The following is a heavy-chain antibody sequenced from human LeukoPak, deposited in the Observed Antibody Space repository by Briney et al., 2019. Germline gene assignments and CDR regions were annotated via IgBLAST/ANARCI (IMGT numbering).Heavy chain of an antibody. CDR3: ARGFSWYYDNSGA. Sequence: GASVKVSCKASGYTFTGYYMHWVRQAPGQGLEWMGRINPNSGGTNYAQKFQGRVTMTRDTSISTAYMELSRLRSDDTAVYYCARGFSWYYDNSGAWGQGTLVTVSS. CDR1: GYTFTGYY. J-gene: IGHJ4*02. D-gene: IGHD3-22*01. V-gene: IGHV1-2*06. CDR2: INPNSGGT.